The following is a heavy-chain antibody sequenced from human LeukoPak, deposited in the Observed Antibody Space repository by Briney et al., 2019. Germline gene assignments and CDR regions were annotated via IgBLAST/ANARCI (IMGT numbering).Heavy chain of an antibody. V-gene: IGHV4-61*01. J-gene: IGHJ4*02. D-gene: IGHD3-22*01. CDR1: GGSGNRGTFF. Sequence: SETLSLTCAVSGGSGNRGTFFWTWIRKPPGKGLEWIGYISNSGSTNYHPSLKSRVTTSSDTSKTQFTLKLTSVTAADTAVCYCARSPSGYRFDSWGQGTLVTVSS. CDR2: ISNSGST. CDR3: ARSPSGYRFDS.